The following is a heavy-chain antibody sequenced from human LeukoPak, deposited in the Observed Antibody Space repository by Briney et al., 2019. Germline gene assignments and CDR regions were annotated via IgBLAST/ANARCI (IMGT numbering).Heavy chain of an antibody. V-gene: IGHV3-30*18. CDR1: GFTFSSYG. Sequence: GGSLRLSCAASGFTFSSYGMHWVRQAPGKGLEWVAVISYDGSNKYYADSVKGRFTISRDNSKNTLYLQMNSLRAEDTAVYYCAKDFTDDAFDIWCQGTMVTVSS. CDR2: ISYDGSNK. CDR3: AKDFTDDAFDI. J-gene: IGHJ3*02.